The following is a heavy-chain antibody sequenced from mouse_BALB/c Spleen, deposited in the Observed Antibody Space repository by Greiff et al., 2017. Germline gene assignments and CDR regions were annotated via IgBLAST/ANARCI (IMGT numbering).Heavy chain of an antibody. Sequence: DVQLVESGGGLVKPGGSLKLSCAASGFTFSSYAMSWVRQTPEKRLEWVASISSGGSTYYPDSVKGRFTISRDNARNILYLQMRSLRSEDTAMYYCARGDYYGSSFYTMEYWGEGDSETVSP. D-gene: IGHD1-1*01. CDR1: GFTFSSYA. CDR2: ISSGGST. J-gene: IGHJ4*01. CDR3: ARGDYYGSSFYTMEY. V-gene: IGHV5-6-5*01.